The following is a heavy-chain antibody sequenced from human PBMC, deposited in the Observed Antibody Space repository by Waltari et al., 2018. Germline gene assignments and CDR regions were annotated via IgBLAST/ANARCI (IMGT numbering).Heavy chain of an antibody. J-gene: IGHJ6*02. CDR2: ISYDGSNK. V-gene: IGHV3-30*18. CDR3: AKAYSGYCSGGSCYSVYYYGMDV. CDR1: GFTFSSYG. Sequence: QVQLVESGGGVVQPGRSLRLSCAASGFTFSSYGMPWVRQAPGKGLEWVAVISYDGSNKYYADSVKGRFTISRDNSKNTLYLQMNSLRAEDTAVYYCAKAYSGYCSGGSCYSVYYYGMDVWGQGTTVTVSS. D-gene: IGHD2-15*01.